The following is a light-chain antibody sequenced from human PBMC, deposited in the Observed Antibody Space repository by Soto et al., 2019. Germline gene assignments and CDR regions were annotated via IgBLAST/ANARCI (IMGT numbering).Light chain of an antibody. CDR1: QAISSY. V-gene: IGKV1-9*01. Sequence: IVLTQSPSSLSASPGDRATLSCRASQAISSYLGWYQQKPGKAPKLLIYAASTLQRGVPSRFSGSGSGTDFTLTISSLQPEDFATYYCQQLNTYPSTFGGGTKVDIK. J-gene: IGKJ4*01. CDR3: QQLNTYPST. CDR2: AAS.